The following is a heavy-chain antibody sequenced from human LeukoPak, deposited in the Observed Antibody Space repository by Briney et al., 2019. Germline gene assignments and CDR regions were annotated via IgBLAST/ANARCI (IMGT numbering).Heavy chain of an antibody. CDR1: GYSISSAYS. V-gene: IGHV4-38-2*02. Sequence: SETLSLTCGVSGYSISSAYSWGWIRQPPGKGLEWIGSISHSGSTYYNPSLKSRVSMSVDTSKNQFSLRLTSLTAADTAVYYCAKEVRPTLDYYYYYMDVCGKGTTVTVSS. CDR2: ISHSGST. D-gene: IGHD3-10*01. J-gene: IGHJ6*03. CDR3: AKEVRPTLDYYYYYMDV.